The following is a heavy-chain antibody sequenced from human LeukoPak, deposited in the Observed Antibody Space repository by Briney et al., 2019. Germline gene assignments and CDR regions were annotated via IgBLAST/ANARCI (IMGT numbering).Heavy chain of an antibody. V-gene: IGHV4-30-4*01. J-gene: IGHJ4*02. CDR2: IYYSGST. CDR3: ARAPPPYMVTE. D-gene: IGHD4-23*01. Sequence: SQTLSLTCTVSGGSLSSGDYYWSWIRQPPGKGLEWIGYIYYSGSTYYNPSLKSRVTISVDTSKNQFSLRLSSVTAADTAVYSCARAPPPYMVTEWGQGTLVTVSS. CDR1: GGSLSSGDYY.